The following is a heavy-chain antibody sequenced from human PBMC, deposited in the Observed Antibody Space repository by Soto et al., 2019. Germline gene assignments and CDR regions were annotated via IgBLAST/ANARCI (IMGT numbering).Heavy chain of an antibody. CDR2: VSGYNGHS. CDR1: NETLTTYG. Sequence: QVHLVQSGAEVKKPGASVKVSCKASNETLTTYGISWVRQAPGQGLEWMGWVSGYNGHSSSAQKLQDRVIMTADTSTNTAYMELRSLTPDDSAVYFCASDSSSSGYYYGMDVWGQGTTVTVSS. CDR3: ASDSSSSGYYYGMDV. J-gene: IGHJ6*02. D-gene: IGHD6-6*01. V-gene: IGHV1-18*01.